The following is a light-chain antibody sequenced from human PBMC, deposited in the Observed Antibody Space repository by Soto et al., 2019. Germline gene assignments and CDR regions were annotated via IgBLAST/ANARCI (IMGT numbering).Light chain of an antibody. V-gene: IGKV1-39*01. CDR1: QTISTY. CDR2: AAS. Sequence: DIQMTQSPSSLSASVGDRVTITCRASQTISTYLNWYQQRPGKAPKVLIYAASSLQSGVPSRFSGSGSGTEFPLTLSGLHPEDFATYYCQQGSSSPPSFGGGTRVEI. J-gene: IGKJ4*01. CDR3: QQGSSSPPS.